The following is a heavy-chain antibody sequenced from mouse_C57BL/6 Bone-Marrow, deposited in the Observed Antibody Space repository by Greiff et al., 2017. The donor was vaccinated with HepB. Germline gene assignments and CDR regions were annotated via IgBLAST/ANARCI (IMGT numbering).Heavy chain of an antibody. D-gene: IGHD3-2*02. CDR3: ASSRQLRPFAY. CDR1: GFSLTSYG. V-gene: IGHV2-6*01. Sequence: VAPSQSLSITCTVSGFSLTSYGVDWVRQSPGKGLEWLGVIWGVGSTNYNSALKSRLSISKDNSKSQVFLKMNSLQTDDTAMYYCASSRQLRPFAYWGQGTLVTVSA. J-gene: IGHJ3*01. CDR2: IWGVGST.